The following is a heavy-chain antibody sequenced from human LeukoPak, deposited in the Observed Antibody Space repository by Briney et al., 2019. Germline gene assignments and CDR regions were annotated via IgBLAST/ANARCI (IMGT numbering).Heavy chain of an antibody. V-gene: IGHV1-18*01. CDR1: GYTFTSYG. J-gene: IGHJ4*02. D-gene: IGHD3-22*01. CDR3: ASEAGYYDISGSPPYY. Sequence: GTVSLSCTASGYTFTSYGISCVRQAPGQGLEGMGWISAYNGNTKYAQTLQGRVAITTDTSTRTAYMGLRRLRDEETAGYYCASEAGYYDISGSPPYYWGQGPLVTVSS. CDR2: ISAYNGNT.